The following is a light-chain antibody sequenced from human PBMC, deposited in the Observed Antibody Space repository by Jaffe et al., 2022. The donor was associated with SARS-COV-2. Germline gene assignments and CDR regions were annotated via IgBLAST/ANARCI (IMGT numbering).Light chain of an antibody. V-gene: IGLV1-44*01. CDR2: NNN. Sequence: QSVLTQPPSASGTPGQRVTISCSGSSSNIGSNAVNWYQQLPGTAPKLLIYNNNQRPSGVPDRFSGSKSGTSASLAISGLQSEDEADYCCAAWDDSLNAGVFGGGTKLTVL. CDR3: AAWDDSLNAGV. CDR1: SSNIGSNA. J-gene: IGLJ3*02.